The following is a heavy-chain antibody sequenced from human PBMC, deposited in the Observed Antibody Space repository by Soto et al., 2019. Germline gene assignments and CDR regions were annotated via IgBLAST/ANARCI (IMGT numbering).Heavy chain of an antibody. D-gene: IGHD7-27*01. J-gene: IGHJ6*02. V-gene: IGHV4-61*03. CDR2: ISYTGHT. CDR1: GDSVTSGSYY. Sequence: WETLSLTCIVSGDSVTSGSYYWTWLRQRPGKGLEGSGYISYTGHTKYNPSFQSRVTISVDTSKNDFSLNLSSVTAADTAVYFCAREWGLLPYYVMNVWGHGTAVTVSS. CDR3: AREWGLLPYYVMNV.